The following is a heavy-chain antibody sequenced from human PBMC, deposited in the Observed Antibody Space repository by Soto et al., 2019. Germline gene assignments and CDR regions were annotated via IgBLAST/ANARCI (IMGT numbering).Heavy chain of an antibody. CDR2: IIPIFGTA. J-gene: IGHJ6*02. V-gene: IGHV1-69*06. CDR3: ARADYGGNSYYYYGMDV. CDR1: GGTFSSYA. Sequence: SVKVSCKASGGTFSSYAISWVRQAPGQGLELMGGIIPIFGTANYAQKFQGRVTITADKSTSTAYMELSSLRSEDTAVYYCARADYGGNSYYYYGMDVWGQGTTVTVYS. D-gene: IGHD4-17*01.